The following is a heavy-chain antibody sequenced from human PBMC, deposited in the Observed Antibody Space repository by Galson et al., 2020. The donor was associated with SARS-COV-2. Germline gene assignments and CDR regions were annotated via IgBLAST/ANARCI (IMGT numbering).Heavy chain of an antibody. CDR3: ARLRYYDVLTGYIVDV. CDR2: INPKSGGT. J-gene: IGHJ6*02. V-gene: IGHV1-2*02. Sequence: ASAKVSCKASGYTFTGYYIHWVRQAPGQGLEWMGWINPKSGGTNYAQKFEGRVTMTRDTSITTAYMELSRLRADDTAVYYCARLRYYDVLTGYIVDVWGQGTMVTVSS. D-gene: IGHD3-9*01. CDR1: GYTFTGYY.